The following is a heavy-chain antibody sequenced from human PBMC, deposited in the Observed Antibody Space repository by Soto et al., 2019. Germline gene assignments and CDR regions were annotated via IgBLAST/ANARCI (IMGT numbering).Heavy chain of an antibody. V-gene: IGHV1-46*03. CDR1: GYTFTSYY. J-gene: IGHJ4*02. CDR2: INPSGGST. D-gene: IGHD6-13*01. CDR3: AREEQLAGDFDY. Sequence: ASVKVSCKASGYTFTSYYMHWVRQAPGQGLEWMGIINPSGGSTSYAQKFQGRVTMSRDTSTSTVYMELSSLRSEDTAVYYWAREEQLAGDFDYWGQGTLVTVSS.